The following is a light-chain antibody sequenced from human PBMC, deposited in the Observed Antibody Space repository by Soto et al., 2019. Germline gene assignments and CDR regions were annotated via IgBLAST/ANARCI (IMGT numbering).Light chain of an antibody. CDR3: QVWDYDTDHFV. CDR1: NIGSKS. Sequence: SHELTQAPSVSVAPGQTARIGCGGDNIGSKSVHWYQQRPGQAPVLVVYADSDRPSGIPERFSGSNPGNTATLTISRVEAGDEADYYCQVWDYDTDHFVFGPGTKVTVL. CDR2: ADS. V-gene: IGLV3-21*02. J-gene: IGLJ1*01.